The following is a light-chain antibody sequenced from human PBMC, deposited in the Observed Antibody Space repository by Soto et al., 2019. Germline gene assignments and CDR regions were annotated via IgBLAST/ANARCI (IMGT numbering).Light chain of an antibody. J-gene: IGKJ2*01. CDR1: QSVSSSY. CDR3: QQCCNSTPMFT. CDR2: GAS. Sequence: EIVLTQSPGTLSLSPGERATLSCRASQSVSSSYLAWYQQKPGQAPRLLIYGASSRATGIPDRFSGSGSGTDFTLTISRLEPEDFAVYYCQQCCNSTPMFTFGQGTKLEIK. V-gene: IGKV3-20*01.